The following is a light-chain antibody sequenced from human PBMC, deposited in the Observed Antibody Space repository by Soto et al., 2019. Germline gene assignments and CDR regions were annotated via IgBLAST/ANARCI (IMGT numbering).Light chain of an antibody. V-gene: IGKV3-20*01. Sequence: ELVLTQSPGTLSLSPGERATLSCRASQRMSSNYLAWYQQKPGQAPRLLIYGTSTRATGSPDRFSGSGSGTDFTLTISRLEPEDSAVYSCQQYGTAPPRYTFGQGTRLEIK. CDR1: QRMSSNY. CDR2: GTS. J-gene: IGKJ2*01. CDR3: QQYGTAPPRYT.